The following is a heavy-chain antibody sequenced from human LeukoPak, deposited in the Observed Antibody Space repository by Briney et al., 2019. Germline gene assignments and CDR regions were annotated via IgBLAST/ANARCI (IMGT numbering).Heavy chain of an antibody. Sequence: GASVKVSCKASGYTFSGYYMHWVRQAPGQGLEWMGWIYPNSGDTNYAQNFQGRVTMTRDTSISTVYMELTTLTSDDTAVYYCARGSVTGGWNLNLCYWGQGTLVTVSS. CDR2: IYPNSGDT. V-gene: IGHV1-2*02. CDR1: GYTFSGYY. J-gene: IGHJ4*02. D-gene: IGHD1-1*01. CDR3: ARGSVTGGWNLNLCY.